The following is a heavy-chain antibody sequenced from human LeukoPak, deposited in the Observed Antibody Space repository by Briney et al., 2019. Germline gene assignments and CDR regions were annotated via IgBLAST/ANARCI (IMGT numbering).Heavy chain of an antibody. Sequence: GGSLRLSCAASGFTFDDYAMHWVRQAPGKGLEWVSGISWNSGSIGYADSVKGRFTISRDNAKNSLYLQMNSLRAEDTALYYCAKEHLFFDSAEYYFDYWGQGTLVTVSS. D-gene: IGHD3-9*01. CDR2: ISWNSGSI. CDR1: GFTFDDYA. CDR3: AKEHLFFDSAEYYFDY. J-gene: IGHJ4*02. V-gene: IGHV3-9*01.